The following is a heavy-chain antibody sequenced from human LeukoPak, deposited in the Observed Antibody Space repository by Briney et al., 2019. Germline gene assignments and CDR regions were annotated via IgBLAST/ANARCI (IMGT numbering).Heavy chain of an antibody. CDR3: ARTPPTAGLTTIGVGSDY. CDR1: GFTFSTYS. V-gene: IGHV3-48*02. CDR2: ISGSSETI. J-gene: IGHJ4*02. Sequence: PGGSLRLSCAASGFTFSTYSMNWVRQAPGKGLEWVPYISGSSETIYYADSVKGRFTISRDNAKNSLYLQMNSLRDEDTAVYYCARTPPTAGLTTIGVGSDYWGQGTLVTVSS. D-gene: IGHD4-11*01.